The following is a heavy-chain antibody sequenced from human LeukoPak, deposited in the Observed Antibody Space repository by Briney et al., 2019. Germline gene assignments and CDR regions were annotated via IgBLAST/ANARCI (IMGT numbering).Heavy chain of an antibody. V-gene: IGHV4-39*01. CDR2: IYYSGRT. J-gene: IGHJ1*01. CDR1: GDSVSRSDSY. CDR3: ARRRYYDGSGYLE. Sequence: SETLSLTCSVSGDSVSRSDSYWDWIRQPPGKGLEWIGTIYYSGRTYYSPSLKGRVTMSVDPSNNQFSLSLRSVTAADTAIYYCARRRYYDGSGYLEWGQGTLLSVSS. D-gene: IGHD3-22*01.